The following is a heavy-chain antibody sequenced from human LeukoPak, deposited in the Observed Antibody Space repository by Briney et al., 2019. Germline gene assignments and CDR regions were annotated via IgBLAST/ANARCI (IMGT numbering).Heavy chain of an antibody. D-gene: IGHD5-24*01. Sequence: ASVKVSCKASGYTFTSYGISWVRQAPGQGLEWMGWISAYNGNTNYAQKFQGRVTITADESTSTAYMELSSLKSEDTAVYYCARDGEMATIYRYYYYMDVWGKGTTVTISS. CDR3: ARDGEMATIYRYYYYMDV. J-gene: IGHJ6*03. V-gene: IGHV1-18*01. CDR1: GYTFTSYG. CDR2: ISAYNGNT.